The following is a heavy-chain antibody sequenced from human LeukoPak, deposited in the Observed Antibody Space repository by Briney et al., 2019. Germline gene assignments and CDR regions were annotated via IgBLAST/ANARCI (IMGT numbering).Heavy chain of an antibody. CDR2: ISGSGGST. CDR1: GYTFSSYG. Sequence: GGSLRLSCAASGYTFSSYGMHWVRQAPGKGLEWVSAISGSGGSTYYADSVKGRFTISRDNSKNTLHLQMNSLRAEDTAVYYCAKVGRYFDWSQFDYWGQGTLVTVSS. V-gene: IGHV3-23*01. CDR3: AKVGRYFDWSQFDY. D-gene: IGHD3-9*01. J-gene: IGHJ4*02.